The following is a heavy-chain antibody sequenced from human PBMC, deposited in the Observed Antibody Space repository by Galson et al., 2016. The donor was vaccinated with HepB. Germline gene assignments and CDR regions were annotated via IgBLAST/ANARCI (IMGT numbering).Heavy chain of an antibody. CDR2: IYSGGDT. CDR3: ATVNYHSGSFS. V-gene: IGHV3-53*01. J-gene: IGHJ5*02. CDR1: GFTVSNNY. Sequence: SLRLSCAASGFTVSNNYMTWVRQAPTKGLEWVSLIYSGGDTACADAVKGRFSISRDSTKNTVYLHMNSLRAEDTAVYYCATVNYHSGSFSWGQGTLVTVSS. D-gene: IGHD3-10*01.